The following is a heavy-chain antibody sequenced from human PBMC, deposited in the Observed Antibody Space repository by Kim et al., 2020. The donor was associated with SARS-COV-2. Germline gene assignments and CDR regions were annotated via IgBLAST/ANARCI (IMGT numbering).Heavy chain of an antibody. Sequence: ASVKVSCKASGYTFTSYGISWVRQAPGQGLEWMGWISAYNGNTNYAQKLKGRVTMNTDTSTSTDYMELRSLRSDGTAVYYCARAPAPAGLWFDPCGQGTLVTVSS. CDR3: ARAPAPAGLWFDP. CDR2: ISAYNGNT. J-gene: IGHJ5*02. CDR1: GYTFTSYG. V-gene: IGHV1-18*01.